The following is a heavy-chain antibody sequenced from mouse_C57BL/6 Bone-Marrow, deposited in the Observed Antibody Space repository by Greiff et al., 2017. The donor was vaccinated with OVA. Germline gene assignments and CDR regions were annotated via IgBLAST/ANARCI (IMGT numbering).Heavy chain of an antibody. CDR3: TRTRFDYFDY. Sequence: VKLMESGAELVRPGASVTLSCKASGYTFTDYEMHWVKQTPVHGLEWIGAIDPETGGTAYNQKFKGKAILTADKSSSTAYMELRSLTSEDSAVYYCTRTRFDYFDYWGQGTTLTVSS. J-gene: IGHJ2*01. V-gene: IGHV1-15*01. CDR2: IDPETGGT. CDR1: GYTFTDYE.